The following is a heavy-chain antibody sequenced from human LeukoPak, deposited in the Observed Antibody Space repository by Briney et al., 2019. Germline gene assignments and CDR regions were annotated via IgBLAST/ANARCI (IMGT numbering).Heavy chain of an antibody. D-gene: IGHD5-12*01. CDR2: ISAYNGET. CDR3: AGSVATIDY. V-gene: IGHV1-18*01. Sequence: ASVKVSCKASGYTFTRYGISWVRQAPGQGVEWMGWISAYNGETNYAQKLQGRVTMTTDTSTSTAYMELRSLRSDDTAVYYCAGSVATIDYWGQGTLVTVSS. CDR1: GYTFTRYG. J-gene: IGHJ4*02.